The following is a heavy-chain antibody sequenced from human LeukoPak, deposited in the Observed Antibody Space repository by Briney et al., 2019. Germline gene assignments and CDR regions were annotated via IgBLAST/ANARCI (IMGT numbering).Heavy chain of an antibody. J-gene: IGHJ4*02. CDR1: GFTFSTYW. CDR3: ASRGHVLGYFDY. Sequence: GGSLRLSCAASGFTFSTYWMSWVRQAPGKGLEWVSTITSGDNTYYADSVKGRFTISRDNSKNTLYLQMNSLRAEDTAVYHCASRGHVLGYFDYWGQGTLVTVSS. V-gene: IGHV3-23*01. D-gene: IGHD2-8*02. CDR2: ITSGDNT.